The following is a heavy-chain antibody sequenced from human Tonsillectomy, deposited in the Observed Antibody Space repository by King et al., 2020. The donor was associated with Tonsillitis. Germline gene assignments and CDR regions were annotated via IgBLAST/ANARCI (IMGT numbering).Heavy chain of an antibody. Sequence: VQLVESGGGLVQPGGSLKLSCAASGFTFTGSVIHWVRQASGKGLEWVGRIRTKPNSYATAYAASVKGRFTISRDDSKNTAYLQMIGLKTDDTAVYYCATQDDYGGQGTLVTVSS. J-gene: IGHJ4*02. V-gene: IGHV3-73*02. CDR2: IRTKPNSYAT. CDR1: GFTFTGSV. CDR3: ATQDDY.